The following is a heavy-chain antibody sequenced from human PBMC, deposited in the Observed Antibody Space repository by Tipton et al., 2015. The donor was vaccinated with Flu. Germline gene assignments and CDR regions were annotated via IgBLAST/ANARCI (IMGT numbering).Heavy chain of an antibody. CDR3: ASGYGPYPLDY. J-gene: IGHJ4*02. Sequence: TLSLTCTVSGGSISSYYWSWIRQPPGKGLEWIGYIYYSGSTNYNPSLKSRVTISVDTSKNQFSLKLSSVTAADTAVYYCASGYGPYPLDYWGQGTLVTVSS. V-gene: IGHV4-59*01. CDR2: IYYSGST. CDR1: GGSISSYY. D-gene: IGHD5-12*01.